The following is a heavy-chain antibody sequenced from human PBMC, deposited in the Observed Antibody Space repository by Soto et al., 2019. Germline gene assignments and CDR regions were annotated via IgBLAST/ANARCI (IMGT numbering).Heavy chain of an antibody. CDR1: GFTFSNYE. Sequence: GGSLRLSCEASGFTFSNYEMNWVRQAPGKGLEWVSYISSSGSIPYHADSVKGRFTISRDNAKNLLYLQMNSLTTEDTAIYYCVRDYRSASQSYWYFDLWGRGTPVTVSS. D-gene: IGHD4-4*01. CDR2: ISSSGSIP. CDR3: VRDYRSASQSYWYFDL. V-gene: IGHV3-48*03. J-gene: IGHJ2*01.